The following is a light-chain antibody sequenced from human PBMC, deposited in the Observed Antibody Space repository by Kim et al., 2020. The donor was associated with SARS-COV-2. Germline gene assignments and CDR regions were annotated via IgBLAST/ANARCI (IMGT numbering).Light chain of an antibody. Sequence: AIQMTQSPSSLSASVGDRVTITCRASQGIRNALSWYQQIPGKAPKLLIYTASNLQSGVPSRFSGSGSGTDFTLTISSLQPEDFATYFCLQDYNSPLTFGGGTKVDIK. CDR3: LQDYNSPLT. CDR1: QGIRNA. CDR2: TAS. V-gene: IGKV1-6*01. J-gene: IGKJ4*01.